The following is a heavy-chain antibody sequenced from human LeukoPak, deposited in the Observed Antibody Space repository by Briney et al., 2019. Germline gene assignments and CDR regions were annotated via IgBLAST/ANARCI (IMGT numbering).Heavy chain of an antibody. D-gene: IGHD3-16*01. CDR3: AKGLWGAYYYGMDV. J-gene: IGHJ6*02. CDR1: GFTFSSYG. V-gene: IGHV3-23*01. CDR2: INGRADEA. Sequence: GGSLRLSCAASGFTFSSYGMNWVRQAPGKGLEWVSSINGRADEAHHADSVKGRFTISRDNSKNTLYLQPDSLRADDTAVYFCAKGLWGAYYYGMDVWGQGTTVTVSS.